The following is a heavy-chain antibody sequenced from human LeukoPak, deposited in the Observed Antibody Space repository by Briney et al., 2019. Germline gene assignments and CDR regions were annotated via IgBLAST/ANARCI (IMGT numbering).Heavy chain of an antibody. Sequence: PGGSLTLSCAASGFSFNSYAMSWVRQAPGKGLEWVSSISGSGDNTYYAESVKGRFTISRDNSKNTLYLQMNSLRAEDTAVYYCARETAGYSSSWYPSYGMDVWGQGTTVTVSS. J-gene: IGHJ6*02. V-gene: IGHV3-23*01. CDR3: ARETAGYSSSWYPSYGMDV. D-gene: IGHD6-13*01. CDR1: GFSFNSYA. CDR2: ISGSGDNT.